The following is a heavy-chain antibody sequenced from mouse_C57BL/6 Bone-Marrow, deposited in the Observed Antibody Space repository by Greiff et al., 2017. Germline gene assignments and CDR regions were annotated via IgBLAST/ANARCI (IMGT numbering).Heavy chain of an antibody. CDR1: GYAFSSSW. CDR2: IYPGDGDI. J-gene: IGHJ2*01. V-gene: IGHV1-82*01. CDR3: APYDGYFYFDY. Sequence: VQLQQSGPELVKPGASVKISCKASGYAFSSSWMNWVKQRPGKGLEWIGRIYPGDGDINYNGKFKGKATLTADKSSSTAYMQLSSLTSEDSAVYFCAPYDGYFYFDYWGQGTTLTVSS. D-gene: IGHD2-3*01.